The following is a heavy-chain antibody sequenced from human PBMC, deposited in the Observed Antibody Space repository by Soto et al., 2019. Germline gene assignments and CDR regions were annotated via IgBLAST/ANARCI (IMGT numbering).Heavy chain of an antibody. Sequence: GPSVKVSCKASGGTFSSYAISWVRQAPGQGLEWMGGIIPIFGTANYAQKFQGRVTITADESTSTAYMELSSLRSEDTAVYYCARVVVGSGWYRWFDPWGQGTLVTVSS. V-gene: IGHV1-69*13. J-gene: IGHJ5*02. D-gene: IGHD6-19*01. CDR2: IIPIFGTA. CDR1: GGTFSSYA. CDR3: ARVVVGSGWYRWFDP.